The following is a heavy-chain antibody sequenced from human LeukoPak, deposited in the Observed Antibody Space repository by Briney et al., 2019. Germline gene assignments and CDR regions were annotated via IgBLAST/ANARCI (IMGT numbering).Heavy chain of an antibody. CDR2: INPNSGGT. CDR1: GYTFTGYY. Sequence: ASVKVSCKASGYTFTGYYIHWVRQAPGQGLEWMGWINPNSGGTNYAQKFQGRVTMTRDTSISTAYMELSRLRSDDTAVYYCVSSSSLQRSSYYYYYGMDVWGQGTTVTVSS. CDR3: VSSSSLQRSSYYYYYGMDV. J-gene: IGHJ6*02. D-gene: IGHD6-13*01. V-gene: IGHV1-2*02.